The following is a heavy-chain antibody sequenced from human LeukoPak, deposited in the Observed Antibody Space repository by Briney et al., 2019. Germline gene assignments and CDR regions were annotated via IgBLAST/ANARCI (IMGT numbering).Heavy chain of an antibody. Sequence: PGGPLRLSCAASGFTFSAYSMNWVRQAPGKGLDWVSYISSRSFTIYYADSVKGRFTISRDSAKNSLYLEMNSLRDEDTAVYYCARSVIAVAGYDAFDIWGQGTVVTVSS. CDR2: ISSRSFTI. V-gene: IGHV3-48*02. J-gene: IGHJ3*02. D-gene: IGHD6-19*01. CDR3: ARSVIAVAGYDAFDI. CDR1: GFTFSAYS.